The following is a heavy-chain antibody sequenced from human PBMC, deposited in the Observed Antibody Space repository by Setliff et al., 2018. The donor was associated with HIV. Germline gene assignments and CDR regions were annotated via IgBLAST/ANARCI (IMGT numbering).Heavy chain of an antibody. D-gene: IGHD3-16*01. CDR3: ARGGANPSWFDS. J-gene: IGHJ5*01. CDR1: GFTFSSYW. CDR2: INTDGSVT. V-gene: IGHV3-74*01. Sequence: GSLRLSCTPSGFTFSSYWLHWVRQAPGKGLEWLSRINTDGSVTNSADSVKGRFIISRDNGKNTLYLQMNSLTAEDTALYYCARGGANPSWFDSWGQGTLVTVSS.